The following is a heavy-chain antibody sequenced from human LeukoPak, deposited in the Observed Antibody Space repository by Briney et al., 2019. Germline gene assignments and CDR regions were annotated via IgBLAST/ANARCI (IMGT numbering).Heavy chain of an antibody. CDR2: IYPRDGST. CDR3: ARDQEAFDY. V-gene: IGHV1-46*01. CDR1: GYSFTSNY. J-gene: IGHJ4*02. Sequence: ASVKVSCRASGYSFTSNYIHWVRQAPGQGLEWMGMIYPRDGSTSYAQKFQGRVTVTRDTSTSTVHMELSGLRSEDTAVYYCARDQEAFDYWGQGTLVTVSS.